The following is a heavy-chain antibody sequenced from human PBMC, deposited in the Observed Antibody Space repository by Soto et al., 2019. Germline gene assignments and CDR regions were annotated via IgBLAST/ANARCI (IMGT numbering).Heavy chain of an antibody. J-gene: IGHJ5*02. CDR1: GGSFSGYY. D-gene: IGHD3-9*01. CDR2: INHSGST. CDR3: ARGRTDLRYFDWGCWFDP. V-gene: IGHV4-34*01. Sequence: SXTLSLTCAVYGGSFSGYYWSWIRQPPVNGLEWIVEINHSGSTNYNPSLKSRVTISVDTSRNQFSLKLSSVTAADTAVYYCARGRTDLRYFDWGCWFDPWGQGTLVTVSS.